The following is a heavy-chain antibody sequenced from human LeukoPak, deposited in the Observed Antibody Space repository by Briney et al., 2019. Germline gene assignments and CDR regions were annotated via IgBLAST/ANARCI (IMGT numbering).Heavy chain of an antibody. D-gene: IGHD6-13*01. V-gene: IGHV3-30*02. CDR3: AKDNIAAAAFDY. Sequence: SGGSLRLSCAASGFTFSSYGMHWVRRAPGKGLEWVSFIRYDGSNKYYADSVKGRFTISRDNSKNTLYLQMNSLRAEDTAVYYCAKDNIAAAAFDYWGQGTLVTVSS. CDR2: IRYDGSNK. J-gene: IGHJ4*02. CDR1: GFTFSSYG.